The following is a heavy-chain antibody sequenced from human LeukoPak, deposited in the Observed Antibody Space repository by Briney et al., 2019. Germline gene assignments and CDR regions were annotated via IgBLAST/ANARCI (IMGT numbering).Heavy chain of an antibody. CDR2: LYSDGNT. CDR1: GFTVITND. Sequence: PGGSLRLSCAASGFTVITNDMTWVRQAPGKGLEWASVLYSDGNTKYADSVQGRFTISRDNSKNTLYLEMNSLSPDDTAVYYCARGVGPLAANTLAYWGQGTLVTVSS. V-gene: IGHV3-53*01. CDR3: ARGVGPLAANTLAY. J-gene: IGHJ4*02. D-gene: IGHD3-16*01.